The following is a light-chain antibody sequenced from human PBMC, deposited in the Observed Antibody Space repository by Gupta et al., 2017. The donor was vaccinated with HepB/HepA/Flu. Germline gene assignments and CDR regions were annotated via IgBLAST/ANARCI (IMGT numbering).Light chain of an antibody. CDR1: KLGNTY. Sequence: SYELTQPPSVSVSLGQTASITCSGDKLGNTYTCWYQQKPGQSPVLVIYQDNKRPSGIPERFSGSNSGNTATLTISGTQAMDEADYYCQAWDSSRYVFGTGTKVTVL. J-gene: IGLJ1*01. CDR3: QAWDSSRYV. CDR2: QDN. V-gene: IGLV3-1*01.